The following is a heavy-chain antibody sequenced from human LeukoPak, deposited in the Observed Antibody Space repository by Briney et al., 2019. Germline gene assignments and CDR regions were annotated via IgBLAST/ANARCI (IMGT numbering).Heavy chain of an antibody. D-gene: IGHD3-22*01. Sequence: GSLRLSCAASGFTFSSYSMNWVRQAPGKGLEWVSSISSSSSYIYYADSVKGRFTISRDNAKNSLYLQMNSLRAEDTAVYYCARGRAYYYDSSGYYAAEGDYWGQGTLVTVSS. CDR3: ARGRAYYYDSSGYYAAEGDY. J-gene: IGHJ4*02. CDR2: ISSSSSYI. V-gene: IGHV3-21*01. CDR1: GFTFSSYS.